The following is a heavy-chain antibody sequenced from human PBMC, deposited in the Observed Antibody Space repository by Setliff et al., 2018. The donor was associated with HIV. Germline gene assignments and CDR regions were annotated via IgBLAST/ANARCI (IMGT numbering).Heavy chain of an antibody. CDR3: ARTVLLRYFDWLSFYYYGMDV. Sequence: PSETLSLTCAVYGGSFSGYYWSWIRQPPGTGLEWIGEINHSGSTNYNPSLKSRVTISVDTSKNQFSLKLSSVTAADTAVYYCARTVLLRYFDWLSFYYYGMDVWGQGTTVTVSS. V-gene: IGHV4-34*01. D-gene: IGHD3-9*01. CDR2: INHSGST. CDR1: GGSFSGYY. J-gene: IGHJ6*02.